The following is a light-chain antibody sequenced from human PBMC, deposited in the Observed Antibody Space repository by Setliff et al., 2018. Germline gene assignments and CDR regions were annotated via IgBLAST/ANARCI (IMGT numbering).Light chain of an antibody. CDR1: NSDIGTYNL. V-gene: IGLV2-23*02. CDR2: EVT. J-gene: IGLJ2*01. Sequence: QSALTQPASVSGSPGQSITISCTGANSDIGTYNLVSWYQQYPGRAPNLMIYEVTRRPSGVSDRFSVSKSGNTASLTISGLQAEDEADYYCSSYGRNRSYVYVPFGGGTK. CDR3: SSYGRNRSYVYVP.